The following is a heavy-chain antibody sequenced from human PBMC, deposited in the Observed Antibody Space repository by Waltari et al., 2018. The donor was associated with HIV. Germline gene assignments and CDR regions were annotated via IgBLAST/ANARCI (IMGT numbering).Heavy chain of an antibody. Sequence: QVDLAESGGGLVQPGGSLRLSCAVSGFSFSEYYIAGIRRSPGKGRQWLSYIRASGYTTYYADSMKGRFTISRDNANNSLFLDMAGLTADDTATYYCARDPHIRNLDYVGQGTLVTVSS. J-gene: IGHJ4*02. V-gene: IGHV3-11*01. CDR2: IRASGYTT. D-gene: IGHD2-21*01. CDR3: ARDPHIRNLDY. CDR1: GFSFSEYY.